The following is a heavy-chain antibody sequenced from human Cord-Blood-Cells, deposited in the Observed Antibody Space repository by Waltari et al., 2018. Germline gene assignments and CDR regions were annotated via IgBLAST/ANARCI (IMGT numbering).Heavy chain of an antibody. V-gene: IGHV4-38-2*02. Sequence: QVQLQESGPGLVKPSETLSLTCAVSGYSISSGYYWGWIRRPPGKGLEWIGSIYHSGSTYYNPSLKSRVTISVYTSKNQFSLKLSSVTAADTAVYYCARDRTNYFDYWGQGTLVTVSS. CDR1: GYSISSGYY. CDR3: ARDRTNYFDY. CDR2: IYHSGST. J-gene: IGHJ4*02.